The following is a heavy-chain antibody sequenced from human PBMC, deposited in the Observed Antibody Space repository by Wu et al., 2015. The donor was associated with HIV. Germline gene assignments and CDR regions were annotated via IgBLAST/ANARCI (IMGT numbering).Heavy chain of an antibody. Sequence: QVQLQQWGTGLLKPSETLSLTCAVYGGPFSGYYWSWIRQPPGKGLEWVGEINHSGSTNYNPSLKSRVTISVDTSKNQFSLKLTSVTAADTAVYYCARFQYHLLRRHDYLDVWGKGSAVIVSS. CDR3: ARFQYHLLRRHDYLDV. V-gene: IGHV4-34*01. J-gene: IGHJ6*03. CDR2: INHSGST. CDR1: GGPFSGYY. D-gene: IGHD1-26*01.